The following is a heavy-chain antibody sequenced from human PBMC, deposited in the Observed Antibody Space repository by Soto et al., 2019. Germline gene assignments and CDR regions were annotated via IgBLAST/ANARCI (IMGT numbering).Heavy chain of an antibody. J-gene: IGHJ4*02. V-gene: IGHV4-4*02. CDR1: GGSISSSNW. CDR2: IYHSGST. Sequence: QVQLQESVPGLVKPSGTLSLTCAVSGGSISSSNWWGWVRQPPGKGLEWIGEIYHSGSTNYNPSLKSRVTISVDKSKNQFSLKLSSVTAADTAMYYCARATMGASSWPFDYWGQGTLVTVSS. CDR3: ARATMGASSWPFDY. D-gene: IGHD6-13*01.